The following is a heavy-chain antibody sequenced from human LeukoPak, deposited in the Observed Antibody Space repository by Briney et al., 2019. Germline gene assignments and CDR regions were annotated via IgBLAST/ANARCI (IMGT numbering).Heavy chain of an antibody. CDR2: ISGSDAGT. D-gene: IGHD6-13*01. V-gene: IGHV3-23*01. Sequence: GGSLRLSCAASGFTFNNYAMSWVRQAPGKGLEWVSAISGSDAGTYYADSVKGRFTISRDNSKNTLYLQMNSLGAEDTAVYYCARDSIAAANTPNFDYWGQGTLVTVSS. J-gene: IGHJ4*02. CDR3: ARDSIAAANTPNFDY. CDR1: GFTFNNYA.